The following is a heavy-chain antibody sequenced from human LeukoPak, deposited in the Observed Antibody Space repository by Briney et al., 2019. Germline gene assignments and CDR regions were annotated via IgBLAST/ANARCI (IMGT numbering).Heavy chain of an antibody. Sequence: SVKVSCKASGGTFSSYAISWVRQAPGQGLEWMGGIIPIFGTANYAQRFQGRVTITADESTSTAYMELSSLRSEDTAVYYCARDSPGGSGSYPHDAFDIWGQGTMVTVPS. D-gene: IGHD1-26*01. J-gene: IGHJ3*02. CDR2: IIPIFGTA. CDR3: ARDSPGGSGSYPHDAFDI. V-gene: IGHV1-69*13. CDR1: GGTFSSYA.